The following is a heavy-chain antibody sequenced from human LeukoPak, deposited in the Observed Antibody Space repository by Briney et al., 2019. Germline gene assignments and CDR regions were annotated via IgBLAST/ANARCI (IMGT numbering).Heavy chain of an antibody. J-gene: IGHJ5*02. D-gene: IGHD3-10*01. CDR3: ARDGIYGSGSYYEISWFDP. CDR2: INPNSGVT. Sequence: ASVKVSCKASGYTFTGYYMHWVRQAPGQGLEWMGWINPNSGVTHYAQKFQGRVTMTSDTSISTAYMELSRLRSDDTAVYYCARDGIYGSGSYYEISWFDPWGQGTLVTVSS. CDR1: GYTFTGYY. V-gene: IGHV1-2*02.